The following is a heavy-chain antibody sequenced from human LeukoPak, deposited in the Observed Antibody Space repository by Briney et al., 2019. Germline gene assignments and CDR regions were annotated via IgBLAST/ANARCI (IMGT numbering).Heavy chain of an antibody. J-gene: IGHJ4*02. CDR3: VLAAAGPNSDY. V-gene: IGHV3-30*03. D-gene: IGHD6-13*01. CDR2: ISYDGSNK. Sequence: PGRSLRLSCAASGFTFSSYGMHWVRQAPGKGLEWVAVISYDGSNKYYADSVKGRFTISRDNSKNTLYLQMNSLRAEDTAVYYCVLAAAGPNSDYWGQGTLVTVSS. CDR1: GFTFSSYG.